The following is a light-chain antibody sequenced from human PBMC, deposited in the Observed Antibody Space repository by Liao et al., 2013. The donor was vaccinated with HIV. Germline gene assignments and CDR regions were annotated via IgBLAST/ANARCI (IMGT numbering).Light chain of an antibody. V-gene: IGLV3-1*01. Sequence: SYEVTQPASVSVSPGQTATITCSGDKLGDKSVCWYQQRPGQSPVLVIYQDRKRPSGMPERFSGSNSGDTATLTIIETQAMDEADYYCQAWDSSSDHPYVFGTGTKVTVL. J-gene: IGLJ1*01. CDR1: KLGDKS. CDR2: QDR. CDR3: QAWDSSSDHPYV.